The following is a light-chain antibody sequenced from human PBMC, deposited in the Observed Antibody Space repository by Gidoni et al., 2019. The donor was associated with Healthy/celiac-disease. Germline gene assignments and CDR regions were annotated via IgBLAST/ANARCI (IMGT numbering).Light chain of an antibody. CDR2: GAS. CDR1: QSVSSSY. CDR3: QQYGSSPLVT. Sequence: EIVLTQSPGTLSLSPGERATLSCRASQSVSSSYLAGYQQKPAQAPRLLIYGASSRATGIPDRFSGSGSGTDFTLTISRLEPEDFAVYYCQQYGSSPLVTFGQGTRLEIK. V-gene: IGKV3-20*01. J-gene: IGKJ5*01.